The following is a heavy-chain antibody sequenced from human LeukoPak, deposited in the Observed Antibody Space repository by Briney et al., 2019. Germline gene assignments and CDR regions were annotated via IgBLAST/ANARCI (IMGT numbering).Heavy chain of an antibody. D-gene: IGHD3-22*01. J-gene: IGHJ4*02. Sequence: GGSLRLSCAASGFTFNSYAMSWVCQAPGKGLEWVSGISGSGGRTYYADSVKGRFTISRDNSRNTLYLQMNSLRAEDTAVYYCAKARADGSGYSDWGQGTLVTVSS. CDR3: AKARADGSGYSD. V-gene: IGHV3-23*01. CDR2: ISGSGGRT. CDR1: GFTFNSYA.